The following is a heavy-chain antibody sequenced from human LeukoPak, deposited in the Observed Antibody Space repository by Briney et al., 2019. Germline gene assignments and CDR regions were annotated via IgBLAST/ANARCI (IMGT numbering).Heavy chain of an antibody. J-gene: IGHJ4*02. Sequence: SETLSLTCAVYGGSFSGYYWSWIRQPPGKGLEWIGEINHSGSTNYNPSLKSRVTISIGTSKNQFSLKLSSVTAADTAVYYCARGLSVVGDSGSPFDYWGQGTLVTVSS. V-gene: IGHV4-34*01. CDR2: INHSGST. CDR3: ARGLSVVGDSGSPFDY. CDR1: GGSFSGYY. D-gene: IGHD3-10*01.